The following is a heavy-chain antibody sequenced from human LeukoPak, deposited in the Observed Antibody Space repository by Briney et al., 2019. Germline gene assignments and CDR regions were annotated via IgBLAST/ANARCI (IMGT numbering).Heavy chain of an antibody. CDR1: GFTVSSEY. V-gene: IGHV3-53*01. D-gene: IGHD7-27*01. CDR3: TRNWGSDNWFDP. J-gene: IGHJ5*02. Sequence: GGSLRLSCAASGFTVSSEYMTWVRQAPGKGLEWVPVIYSGGSTYYADSVKGRFTISRDNSKNTLYLQMNSLRAEDTAVYYCTRNWGSDNWFDPWGQGTLVTVSS. CDR2: IYSGGST.